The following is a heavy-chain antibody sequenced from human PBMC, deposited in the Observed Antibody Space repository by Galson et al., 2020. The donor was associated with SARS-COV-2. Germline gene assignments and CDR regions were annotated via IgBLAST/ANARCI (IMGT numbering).Heavy chain of an antibody. CDR1: GYTFTSYD. V-gene: IGHV1-8*01. CDR2: MNPNSGNT. Sequence: ASVKVSCKASGYTFTSYDLNWVRQATGQGLEWMGWMNPNSGNTGYAQKFQGRVTMTRNTSISTAYMELSSLRSEDTAVYYCARVVNSSSWYYFYYYDGMDVWGQGATVTVSS. D-gene: IGHD6-13*01. CDR3: ARVVNSSSWYYFYYYDGMDV. J-gene: IGHJ6*02.